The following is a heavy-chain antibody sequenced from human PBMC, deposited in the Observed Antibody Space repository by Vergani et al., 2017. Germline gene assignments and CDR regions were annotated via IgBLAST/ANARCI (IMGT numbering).Heavy chain of an antibody. CDR3: AKDGTPGWQWLVRFDAAFDI. D-gene: IGHD6-19*01. CDR2: ISGSGGST. V-gene: IGHV3-23*01. CDR1: GFTFSGYA. Sequence: EVQLLESGGGLVQPGGSLRLSCAASGFTFSGYAMSWVRQAPGKGLEWVSAISGSGGSTYYADSVKGRFTISRDNSKNTLYLQMNSLRAEDTAVYYCAKDGTPGWQWLVRFDAAFDIWGQGTMVTVSS. J-gene: IGHJ3*02.